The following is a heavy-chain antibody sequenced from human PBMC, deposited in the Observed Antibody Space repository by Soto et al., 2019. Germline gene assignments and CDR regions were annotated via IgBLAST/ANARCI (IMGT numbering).Heavy chain of an antibody. CDR2: ISYDGSNK. J-gene: IGHJ4*02. Sequence: GGSLRLSCAASGFTFSSYGMHWVRQAPGKGLEWVAVISYDGSNKYYADSVKGRFTISRDNSKNTLYLQMNSLRAEDTAVYYCAKPRSPSYYYDSRDWGQGTLVTVSS. CDR3: AKPRSPSYYYDSRD. V-gene: IGHV3-30*18. CDR1: GFTFSSYG. D-gene: IGHD3-22*01.